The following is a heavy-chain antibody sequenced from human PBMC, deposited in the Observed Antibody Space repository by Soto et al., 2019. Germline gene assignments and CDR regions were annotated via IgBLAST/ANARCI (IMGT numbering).Heavy chain of an antibody. CDR2: IYHSGST. CDR3: ARDPSYSSSSRSPGGAFDI. CDR1: GGSISSGGYS. V-gene: IGHV4-30-2*01. D-gene: IGHD6-6*01. J-gene: IGHJ3*02. Sequence: SETLSLTCAVSGGSISSGGYSWSWIRQPPGKGLEWIGYIYHSGSTYYNPSLKSRVTISVDRSKNQFSLKLSSVTAADTAVYYCARDPSYSSSSRSPGGAFDIWGQGTMVTVSS.